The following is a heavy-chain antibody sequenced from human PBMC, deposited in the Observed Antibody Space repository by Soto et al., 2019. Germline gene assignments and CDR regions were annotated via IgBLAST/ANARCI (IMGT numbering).Heavy chain of an antibody. D-gene: IGHD5-18*01. Sequence: QITLKESGPTRVKPTQTLALTCTFSGFSLSTSGVGVGWIRKAPGKALEWLAVIYWDDDKRYSPSLKSRLTITKXXSXNXXVLTMAALDPVDTATYFCAHRGYMYGNWDHGYFDYWGQGALVTVSS. J-gene: IGHJ4*02. V-gene: IGHV2-5*02. CDR3: AHRGYMYGNWDHGYFDY. CDR2: IYWDDDK. CDR1: GFSLSTSGVG.